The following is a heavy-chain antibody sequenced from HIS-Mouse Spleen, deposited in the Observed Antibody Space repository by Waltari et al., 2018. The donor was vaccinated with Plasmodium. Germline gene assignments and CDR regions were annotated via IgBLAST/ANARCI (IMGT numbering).Heavy chain of an antibody. Sequence: PGLVKPSETLSLTCTVSGGSISSSSYYWGWIRQPPGKGLEWIGSIYYSGSTYYNPSLKSRVTISVDTSKNQFSLKLSSVTAADTAVYYCARDRITGTSYFDYWGQGTLVTVSS. CDR3: ARDRITGTSYFDY. CDR2: IYYSGST. CDR1: GGSISSSSYY. J-gene: IGHJ4*02. V-gene: IGHV4-39*07. D-gene: IGHD1-7*01.